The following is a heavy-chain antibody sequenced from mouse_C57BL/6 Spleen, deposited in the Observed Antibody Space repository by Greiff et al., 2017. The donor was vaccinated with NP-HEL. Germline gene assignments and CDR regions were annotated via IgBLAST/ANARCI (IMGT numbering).Heavy chain of an antibody. D-gene: IGHD2-4*01. CDR3: ARSYDYGLYFDY. V-gene: IGHV1-55*01. CDR1: GYTFTSYW. CDR2: IYPGSGST. J-gene: IGHJ2*01. Sequence: VKLQQPGAELVKPGASVKMSCKASGYTFTSYWITWVKQRPGQGLEWIGDIYPGSGSTNYNEKFKSKATMTVDTSSSTAYMQLSSLTSEDSAVYYSARSYDYGLYFDYWGQGTTLTVSS.